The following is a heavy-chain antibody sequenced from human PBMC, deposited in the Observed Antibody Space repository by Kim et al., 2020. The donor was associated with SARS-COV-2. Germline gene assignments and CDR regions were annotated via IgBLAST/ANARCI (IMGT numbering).Heavy chain of an antibody. D-gene: IGHD2-2*01. CDR2: IIPIFGTA. V-gene: IGHV1-69*13. CDR3: ARVACQLLCSHYYGMDV. Sequence: SVKVSCKASGGTFSSYAISWVRQAPGQGLEWMGGIIPIFGTANYAQKFQGRVTITADESTSTAYMELSSLRSEDTAVYYCARVACQLLCSHYYGMDVWGQGTTVTVSS. CDR1: GGTFSSYA. J-gene: IGHJ6*02.